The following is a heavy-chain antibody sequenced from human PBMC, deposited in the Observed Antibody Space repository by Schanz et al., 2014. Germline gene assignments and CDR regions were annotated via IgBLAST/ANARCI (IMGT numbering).Heavy chain of an antibody. Sequence: VELVESGAEVNKPGASVKVSCKASGYTFISYFIHWVRQAPGQGLEWMGIINPTGGSTSYAQRFQGRVTVTRDTSTSTVYMELSSLRSEDTAVYYCARAAYGGYTSTPLRYWGQGTLVTVSS. CDR2: INPTGGST. J-gene: IGHJ4*02. V-gene: IGHV1-46*01. D-gene: IGHD5-12*01. CDR3: ARAAYGGYTSTPLRY. CDR1: GYTFISYF.